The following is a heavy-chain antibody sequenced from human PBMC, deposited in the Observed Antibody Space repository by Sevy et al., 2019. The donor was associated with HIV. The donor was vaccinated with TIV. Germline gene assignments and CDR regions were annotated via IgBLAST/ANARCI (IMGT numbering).Heavy chain of an antibody. CDR3: AKTLQKLPFHPHYFDY. CDR2: ISATGGST. J-gene: IGHJ4*02. Sequence: GGSLRLSCAASGFTLGSYTMNWVRQAPGKGLEWVASISATGGSTNYADSEKGRLTITRDVSKGILYLQMNSLTAEDTAIFYCAKTLQKLPFHPHYFDYWGQGTLVTVSS. CDR1: GFTLGSYT. V-gene: IGHV3-23*01. D-gene: IGHD2-21*02.